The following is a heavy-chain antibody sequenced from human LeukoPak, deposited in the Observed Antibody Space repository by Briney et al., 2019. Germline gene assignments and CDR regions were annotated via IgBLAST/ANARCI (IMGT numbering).Heavy chain of an antibody. D-gene: IGHD4-23*01. CDR2: IKQDGSEK. CDR3: ARDRFGGYYYGMDV. J-gene: IGHJ6*02. V-gene: IGHV3-7*01. Sequence: GGSLRLSCAASGFTFSSYWMSWVRQAPGKGLEWVANIKQDGSEKYYVDSVKGRFTISRDNAKNSLYLQMNSLRAEDTAVYYCARDRFGGYYYGMDVWGQGTTVTVSS. CDR1: GFTFSSYW.